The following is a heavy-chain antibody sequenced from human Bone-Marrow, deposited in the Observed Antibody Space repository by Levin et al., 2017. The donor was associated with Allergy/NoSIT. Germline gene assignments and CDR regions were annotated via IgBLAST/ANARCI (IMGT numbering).Heavy chain of an antibody. V-gene: IGHV3-30*03. Sequence: AGGSLRLSCVASGFTFRSYGMHWVRQAPGKGLEWVAFISYDGTKRFYADSVMGRFTISRDNTNSTLSLQVHSLRAEDTAIYYCARLIPPIYNHGALDFRGQGSLVTVSS. CDR3: ARLIPPIYNHGALDF. J-gene: IGHJ4*02. CDR1: GFTFRSYG. CDR2: ISYDGTKR. D-gene: IGHD1-14*01.